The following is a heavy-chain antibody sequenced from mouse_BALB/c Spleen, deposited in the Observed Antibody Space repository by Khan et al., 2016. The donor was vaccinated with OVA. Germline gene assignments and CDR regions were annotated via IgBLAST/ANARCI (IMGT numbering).Heavy chain of an antibody. CDR3: ARYGNYRGLSAMDY. CDR1: GYTFNTHW. CDR2: ILPGSGST. D-gene: IGHD2-1*01. V-gene: IGHV1-9*01. J-gene: IGHJ4*01. Sequence: VQLQEAGPEVMKPGASVKISCKATGYTFNTHWIEWVKQRPGHGLEWIGEILPGSGSTNYIEKFKGKATGTADTSSTTAYMQLSSLTSEDSAVYYCARYGNYRGLSAMDYLGQAPSVTVSS.